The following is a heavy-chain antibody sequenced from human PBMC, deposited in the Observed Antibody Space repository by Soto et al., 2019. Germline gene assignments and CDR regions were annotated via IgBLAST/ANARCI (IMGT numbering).Heavy chain of an antibody. D-gene: IGHD3-9*01. CDR2: ISSSSSTI. J-gene: IGHJ6*02. CDR1: GFTFSSYS. CDR3: AKEARYFDWLLGYYGMDV. Sequence: GGSLRLSCAASGFTFSSYSMNWVRQAPGKGLEWVSYISSSSSTIYYADSVKGRFTISRDNAKNSLYLQMNSLRAEDTAVYYCAKEARYFDWLLGYYGMDVWGQGTTVTVS. V-gene: IGHV3-48*01.